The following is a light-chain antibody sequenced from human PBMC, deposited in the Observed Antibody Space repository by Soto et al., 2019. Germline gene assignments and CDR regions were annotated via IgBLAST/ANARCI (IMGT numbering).Light chain of an antibody. Sequence: QSALTQPASVSGSPGQSITISCTGTSSDVGGYNYVSWYQQHPGKAPKLMIYEVSNRPSGVSNRFSGSKSGNTASLTISGXXXXXXXXXXCSSYTSISTRVFGGGTQLTV. V-gene: IGLV2-14*01. CDR1: SSDVGGYNY. CDR3: SSYTSISTRV. J-gene: IGLJ3*02. CDR2: EVS.